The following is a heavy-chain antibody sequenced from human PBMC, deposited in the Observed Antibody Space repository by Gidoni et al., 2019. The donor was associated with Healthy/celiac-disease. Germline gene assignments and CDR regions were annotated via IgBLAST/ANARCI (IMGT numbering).Heavy chain of an antibody. J-gene: IGHJ5*02. D-gene: IGHD4-17*01. Sequence: QVQLVQSGAEVKKPGASVKVSCKASGYTFTGYYMHWVRQAPGQGLEWMGWINPNSGGTNYAQKFQGRVTMTRDTSISTAYMELSRLRSDDTAVYYCARGPGLFMASHDYGDGAGWFDPWGQGTLVTVSS. CDR2: INPNSGGT. CDR1: GYTFTGYY. V-gene: IGHV1-2*02. CDR3: ARGPGLFMASHDYGDGAGWFDP.